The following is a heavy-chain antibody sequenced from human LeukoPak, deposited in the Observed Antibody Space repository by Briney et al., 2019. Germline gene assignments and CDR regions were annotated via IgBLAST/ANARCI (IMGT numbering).Heavy chain of an antibody. CDR3: TRHRRDILTGYTFDY. D-gene: IGHD3-9*01. V-gene: IGHV3-73*01. CDR1: GFTFSGSA. Sequence: GGSLKLSCAASGFTFSGSAMHWVRQASEKGLEWVGRIRSKANSYATAYAASVKGRFTISRDDSKNTAYLQMNSLKTEDTAVYYCTRHRRDILTGYTFDYWGQGTLVTVSS. J-gene: IGHJ4*02. CDR2: IRSKANSYAT.